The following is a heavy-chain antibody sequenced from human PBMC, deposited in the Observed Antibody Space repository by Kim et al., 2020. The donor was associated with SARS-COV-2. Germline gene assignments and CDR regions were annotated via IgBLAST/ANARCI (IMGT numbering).Heavy chain of an antibody. D-gene: IGHD1-26*01. CDR2: IWYDGSEK. J-gene: IGHJ6*03. V-gene: IGHV3-33*04. CDR1: GFTFSAFG. Sequence: GGSLRLSCAASGFTFSAFGMHWVRQAPGKGLEWVAVIWYDGSEKYYGDSVKGRFTISRDNSKNTLYLHMNSLRAEDTAAYYCARDPVGGSKNSFYYYYMDVWGKGTTVTVSS. CDR3: ARDPVGGSKNSFYYYYMDV.